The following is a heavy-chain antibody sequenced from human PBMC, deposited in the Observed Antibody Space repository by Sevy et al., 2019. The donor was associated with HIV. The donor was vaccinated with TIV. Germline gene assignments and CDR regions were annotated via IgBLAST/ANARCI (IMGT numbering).Heavy chain of an antibody. CDR2: IKQDGSEK. Sequence: GGSLRLSCAASGFTFSSYWMSWVRRAPGKGLEWVANIKQDGSEKYYVDSVKGRFTITRDNAKNSLYLQMNSLRAEDTAVYYCAREYTRWPPYYFDYWGQGTLVTVSS. V-gene: IGHV3-7*01. J-gene: IGHJ4*02. CDR1: GFTFSSYW. D-gene: IGHD4-17*01. CDR3: AREYTRWPPYYFDY.